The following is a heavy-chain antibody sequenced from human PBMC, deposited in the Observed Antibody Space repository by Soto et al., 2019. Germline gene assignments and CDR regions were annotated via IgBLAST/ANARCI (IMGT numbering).Heavy chain of an antibody. CDR3: ASHGIAAAGSSSIYYGMDV. CDR2: IYHSGST. V-gene: IGHV4-4*02. Sequence: SETLSLTCAVSGGSISSSNWCSWVRQPPEKVLEWIGEIYHSGSTYYNPSLKSRVTISVDKSKNQLYLKLNSVTAADTAVYYCASHGIAAAGSSSIYYGMDVWGQGTTVTVSS. D-gene: IGHD6-13*01. J-gene: IGHJ6*02. CDR1: GGSISSSNW.